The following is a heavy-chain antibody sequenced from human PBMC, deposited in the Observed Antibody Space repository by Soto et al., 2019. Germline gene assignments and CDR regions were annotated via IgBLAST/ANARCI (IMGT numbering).Heavy chain of an antibody. J-gene: IGHJ4*02. Sequence: GESLKISCKGSGYSFTSYWIGWVRQMPGKGLEWMGIIYPGDSDTRYSPSFQGQVTISADKSISTAYLQWSSLKASDTAMYYCARHGAFCSGGSCPFSSFDYWGQGTLVTVSS. CDR3: ARHGAFCSGGSCPFSSFDY. D-gene: IGHD2-15*01. V-gene: IGHV5-51*01. CDR2: IYPGDSDT. CDR1: GYSFTSYW.